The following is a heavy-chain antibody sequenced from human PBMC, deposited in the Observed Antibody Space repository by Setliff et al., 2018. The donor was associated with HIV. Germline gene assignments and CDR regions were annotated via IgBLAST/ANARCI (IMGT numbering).Heavy chain of an antibody. Sequence: GGSLRLSCAASGFSFSNAWMSWVRQAPGKGLEWVGHIKSKTDGGTTDYAAPVKGRFTISRDDSKNTLYLQMNSLKTEDTAVYYCTTGWELLFDYWGQGTLVTVSS. CDR2: IKSKTDGGTT. V-gene: IGHV3-15*01. CDR1: GFSFSNAW. D-gene: IGHD1-26*01. CDR3: TTGWELLFDY. J-gene: IGHJ4*02.